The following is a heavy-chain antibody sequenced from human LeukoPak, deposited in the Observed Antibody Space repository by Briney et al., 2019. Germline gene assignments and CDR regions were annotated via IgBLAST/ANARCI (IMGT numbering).Heavy chain of an antibody. D-gene: IGHD6-13*01. CDR3: VREGSIAATAYYYFFYMDV. CDR1: GGSISSYY. V-gene: IGHV4-4*07. CDR2: MYSSGST. J-gene: IGHJ6*03. Sequence: PSETLSLTCTVSGGSISSYYWSWIRQPPGKGLEWIGRMYSSGSTNYNPSLKSRVTMSVDTSKNQFSLKLSSVTAADTGVYYCVREGSIAATAYYYFFYMDVWGKGTTVTISS.